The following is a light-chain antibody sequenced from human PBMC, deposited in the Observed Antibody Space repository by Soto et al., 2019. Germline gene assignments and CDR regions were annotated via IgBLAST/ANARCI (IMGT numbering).Light chain of an antibody. CDR2: GAS. CDR3: QHYRTS. V-gene: IGKV3-20*01. CDR1: QSVSSSY. Sequence: EIVLTQSPGTLSLSPGERATLSCRASQSVSSSYLAWYQQKPGQAPRQLIYGASSRATGTLDRFSGSGSGTDFTRTITRLEPEDFAVYYCQHYRTSFGGGPRVEIK. J-gene: IGKJ4*01.